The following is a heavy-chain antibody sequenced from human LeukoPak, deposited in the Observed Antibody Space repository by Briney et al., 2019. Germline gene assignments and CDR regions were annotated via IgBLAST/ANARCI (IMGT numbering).Heavy chain of an antibody. CDR2: ISSSSSYI. Sequence: GGSLRLSCAASGFTFSSYSMNWVRQAPGKGLEWVSSISSSSSYIYYADSVKGRFTISRDNAKNSLYLQMNSLRDEDTAVYYCAREPRDQPLPLSVWGQGTLVTVSS. D-gene: IGHD2-2*01. CDR3: AREPRDQPLPLSV. CDR1: GFTFSSYS. V-gene: IGHV3-21*01. J-gene: IGHJ4*02.